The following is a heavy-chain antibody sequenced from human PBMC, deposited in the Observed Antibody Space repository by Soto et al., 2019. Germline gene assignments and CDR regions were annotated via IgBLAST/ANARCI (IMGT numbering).Heavy chain of an antibody. V-gene: IGHV3-23*01. J-gene: IGHJ4*02. CDR3: AKVSSAWYAGFFDL. CDR1: GFTFNRHA. D-gene: IGHD2-8*01. CDR2: LSDSGGSI. Sequence: PGGSLRLSCTASGFTFNRHAMTWVRQAPGKGLEWVSGLSDSGGSIYYADSVKGRFTISRDNSMNTLYLQMNTLRAEDTAVYYCAKVSSAWYAGFFDLWGQGTLVTVSS.